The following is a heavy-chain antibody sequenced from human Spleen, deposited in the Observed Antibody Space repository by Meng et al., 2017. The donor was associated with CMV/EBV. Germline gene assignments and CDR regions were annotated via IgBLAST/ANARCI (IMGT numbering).Heavy chain of an antibody. V-gene: IGHV1-46*01. D-gene: IGHD5-18*01. Sequence: CKASGYNFSRYYRHWVRQAPGQGLEWMGIINPSGGSKSYEEKLQGRVTMTRDTSTNTVYMELSSLRSEDTAVYYCASGGHTYMAYFDYWGQGTLVTVSS. J-gene: IGHJ4*02. CDR2: INPSGGSK. CDR3: ASGGHTYMAYFDY. CDR1: GYNFSRYY.